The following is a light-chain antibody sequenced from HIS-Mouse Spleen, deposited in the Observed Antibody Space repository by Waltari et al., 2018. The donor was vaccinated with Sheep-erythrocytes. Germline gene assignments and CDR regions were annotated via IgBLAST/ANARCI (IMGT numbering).Light chain of an antibody. CDR1: SSDVGRSNL. V-gene: IGLV2-23*01. CDR3: CSYAGSSTPWV. Sequence: QSALTQPASVSGSPGQSITISCTGTSSDVGRSNLVSWYQQHPGKAPNLMIYEGSKRPSGVSNLFSGSKSGNTASLTISGLQAEDEADYYCCSYAGSSTPWVFGGGTKLTVL. J-gene: IGLJ3*02. CDR2: EGS.